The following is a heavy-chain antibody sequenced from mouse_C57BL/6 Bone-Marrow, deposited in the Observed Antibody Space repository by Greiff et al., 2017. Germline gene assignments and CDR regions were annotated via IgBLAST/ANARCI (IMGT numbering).Heavy chain of an antibody. V-gene: IGHV1-39*01. J-gene: IGHJ4*01. CDR1: GYSFTDYN. Sequence: VQLQQSGTVLVKPGASVKISCKASGYSFTDYNMNWVKQSNGKSLEWIGVINPNYGTTSYNQKFKGKATLTVDQSSSTAYMQLNSLTSEDSAVYYCARGTTVVATPYYAMDYWGQGTSVTVSS. CDR3: ARGTTVVATPYYAMDY. D-gene: IGHD1-1*01. CDR2: INPNYGTT.